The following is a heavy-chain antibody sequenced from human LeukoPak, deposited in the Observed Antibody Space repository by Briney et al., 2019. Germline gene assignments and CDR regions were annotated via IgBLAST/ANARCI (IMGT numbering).Heavy chain of an antibody. V-gene: IGHV4-34*01. CDR2: INHTGDT. Sequence: SETLSLTCAVYGGSFSGYYWSWIRQPPGKGLEWIGEINHTGDTNYNPSLKSRVTISVDTSKNQFSLKLSSVTAADTAVYYCARLPGFSNSFDYWGQGTLVAVSS. CDR1: GGSFSGYY. D-gene: IGHD6-13*01. J-gene: IGHJ4*02. CDR3: ARLPGFSNSFDY.